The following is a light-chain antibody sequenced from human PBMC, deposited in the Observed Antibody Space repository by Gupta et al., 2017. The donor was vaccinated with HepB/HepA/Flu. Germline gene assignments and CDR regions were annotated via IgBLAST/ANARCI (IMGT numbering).Light chain of an antibody. Sequence: EIVMTQSPATLSVSPGERATLSCRASQSVSSNLAWYQQKPDQAPRLLIYGASTRATGIPARFSGSGSGTEFTLTISSLQSEDFAVYYCQQENNWPWTFGQGTKVEIK. CDR1: QSVSSN. V-gene: IGKV3-15*01. CDR3: QQENNWPWT. CDR2: GAS. J-gene: IGKJ1*01.